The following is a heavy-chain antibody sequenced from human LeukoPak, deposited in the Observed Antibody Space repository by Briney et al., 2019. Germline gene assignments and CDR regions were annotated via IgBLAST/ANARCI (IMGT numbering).Heavy chain of an antibody. V-gene: IGHV3-7*01. Sequence: GGSLRLSCAASGFTFSSYWMSWVRQAPGKGLEWVANIRQDGTEKYYVDSVKGRFTISRDNAKNSLYLQMNSLRAEDTAVYYCASISSPNDYWGQGTLVTVSS. CDR2: IRQDGTEK. CDR1: GFTFSSYW. J-gene: IGHJ4*02. CDR3: ASISSPNDY. D-gene: IGHD3-10*01.